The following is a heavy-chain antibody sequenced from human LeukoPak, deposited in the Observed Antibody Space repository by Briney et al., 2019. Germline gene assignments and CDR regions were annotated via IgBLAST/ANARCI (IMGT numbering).Heavy chain of an antibody. CDR3: ARGRHSSGYLSDI. D-gene: IGHD3-22*01. CDR1: GGSFSGYY. CDR2: INHSGST. V-gene: IGHV4-34*01. J-gene: IGHJ3*02. Sequence: SETLSLTCAVYGGSFSGYYWSWIRQPPGKGLEWIGEINHSGSTNYNPSLKSRVTISVDTSKSQFSLKLSSVTAADTAVYYCARGRHSSGYLSDIWGQGTMVTVSS.